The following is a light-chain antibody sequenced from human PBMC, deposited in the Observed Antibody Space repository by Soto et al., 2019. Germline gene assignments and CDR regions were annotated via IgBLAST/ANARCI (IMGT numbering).Light chain of an antibody. CDR1: SSNIGSNT. CDR2: SNN. V-gene: IGLV1-44*01. Sequence: QAVVTQPPSASGTPGQRVTISCSGSSSNIGSNTVNWYQQLPGPAPKLLIYSNNQRPSGVPARFSGSKSGTSASLAISARQSEDEADYYCAAWDDSLNGGVFGGGTKLTVL. J-gene: IGLJ3*02. CDR3: AAWDDSLNGGV.